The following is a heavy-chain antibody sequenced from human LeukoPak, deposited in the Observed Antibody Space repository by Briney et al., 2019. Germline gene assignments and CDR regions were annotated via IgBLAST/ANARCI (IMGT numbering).Heavy chain of an antibody. CDR2: IPYDGSNK. D-gene: IGHD3-10*01. V-gene: IGHV3-30*18. J-gene: IGHJ4*02. CDR1: GFTFSNYG. Sequence: GRSLRLSCAASGFTFSNYGMHWARQAPGRVLEWVAVIPYDGSNKYYADSVKGRFTISRDISKSTLYLQMDSLRAEDTAVYYCAKYGSGIYYKGLDYWGQGTLVTVSS. CDR3: AKYGSGIYYKGLDY.